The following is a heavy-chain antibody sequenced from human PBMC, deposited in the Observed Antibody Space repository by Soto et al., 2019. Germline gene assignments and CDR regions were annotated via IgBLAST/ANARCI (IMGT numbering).Heavy chain of an antibody. CDR1: GGSISSSSYY. Sequence: QLQLQESGPGLVKTSETLSLTCTVSGGSISSSSYYWGWIRQPPGKGLEWIGSIYYSGSTYYNPSLKSRVTISVDTSKNQLSLKLSSVTAADTAVYYCARHSTLLLRFWIFDYWGQGTLVTVSS. CDR3: ARHSTLLLRFWIFDY. CDR2: IYYSGST. J-gene: IGHJ4*02. D-gene: IGHD3-3*01. V-gene: IGHV4-39*01.